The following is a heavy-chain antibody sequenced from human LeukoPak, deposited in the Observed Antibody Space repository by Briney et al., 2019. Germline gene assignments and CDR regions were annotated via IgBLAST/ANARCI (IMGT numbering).Heavy chain of an antibody. J-gene: IGHJ4*02. D-gene: IGHD3-10*01. Sequence: GGSLRLSCAASGFTFSSTLMHWVRQGPGKGLVWVSHINSDGRSTRYADSVKGRFTISRDNAKNTLYLQMNSLRAEDTAVYFCARDFSGAIDYWGQGTLVTVSS. CDR3: ARDFSGAIDY. CDR2: INSDGRST. CDR1: GFTFSSTL. V-gene: IGHV3-74*01.